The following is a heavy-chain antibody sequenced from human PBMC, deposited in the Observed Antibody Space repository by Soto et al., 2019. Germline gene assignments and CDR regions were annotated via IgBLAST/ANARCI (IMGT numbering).Heavy chain of an antibody. J-gene: IGHJ6*02. V-gene: IGHV4-34*01. Sequence: QVQLQQWGAGLLKSSETLSLTCAVYGDSFSGYYWSWIRQPPGKGLEWIGEVSPSGITKYNPSLKSRVTISVDTSKSQFSLRLNSVTAADTAVYYCATPRKNYYYYGMDVWGQGTTVTVSS. CDR2: VSPSGIT. CDR1: GDSFSGYY. CDR3: ATPRKNYYYYGMDV.